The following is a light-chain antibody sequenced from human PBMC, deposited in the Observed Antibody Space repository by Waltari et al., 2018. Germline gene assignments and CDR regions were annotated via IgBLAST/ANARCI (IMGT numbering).Light chain of an antibody. CDR1: STNVGSYDL. Sequence: QSALTQPATVSGSPGQSRTLSSTGTSTNVGSYDLVSWYQFRPGEVPKLLIYEVIKRSSGVSDRFSGSKSDNTASLTISRLQAEDEAAYYCCSYAASAPTLVFGGGTNLTVL. J-gene: IGLJ3*02. V-gene: IGLV2-23*02. CDR3: CSYAASAPTLV. CDR2: EVI.